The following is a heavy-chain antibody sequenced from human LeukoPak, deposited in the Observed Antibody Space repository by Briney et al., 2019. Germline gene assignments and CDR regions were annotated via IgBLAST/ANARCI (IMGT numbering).Heavy chain of an antibody. D-gene: IGHD2-2*01. CDR3: AKGSTGLFDH. CDR2: ISGSGSST. CDR1: GFTFSNYA. Sequence: GGCLRLSCAASGFTFSNYAMHWVRQAPGKGLEWVSAISGSGSSTYYADSVKGRFTISRDNSKNTLCLQMSSLRAEDTALYYCAKGSTGLFDHWGQGTLVTVST. J-gene: IGHJ4*02. V-gene: IGHV3-23*01.